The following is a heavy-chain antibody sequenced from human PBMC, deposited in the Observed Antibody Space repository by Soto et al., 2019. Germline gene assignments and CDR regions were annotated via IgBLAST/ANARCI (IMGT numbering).Heavy chain of an antibody. J-gene: IGHJ4*02. D-gene: IGHD6-13*01. V-gene: IGHV3-11*01. Sequence: LVESGGALVKPGGSLRLSCAASGFIFRDWFMSWIRQAPGKGLEWISYISKDSGRATRYADSVKGRFTISRYNAKNSLFVEMNDLTGEGTAVYYGAKESWANSDSWGQGTLVTVSS. CDR3: AKESWANSDS. CDR2: ISKDSGRAT. CDR1: GFIFRDWF.